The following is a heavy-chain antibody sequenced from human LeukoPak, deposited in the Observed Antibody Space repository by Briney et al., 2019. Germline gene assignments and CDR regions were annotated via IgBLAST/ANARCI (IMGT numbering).Heavy chain of an antibody. CDR2: IYYSGST. CDR1: GVSFSSSGYY. CDR3: ATSPQYGGY. V-gene: IGHV4-39*01. J-gene: IGHJ4*02. D-gene: IGHD4-23*01. Sequence: SETLSLTCTVSGVSFSSSGYYWVRNRQPPGKGLEWIGTIYYSGSTQYNPSLKSRVTISVDTSKNQFSLKLSSVTAADTAVYYCATSPQYGGYLGQGTLVTVSS.